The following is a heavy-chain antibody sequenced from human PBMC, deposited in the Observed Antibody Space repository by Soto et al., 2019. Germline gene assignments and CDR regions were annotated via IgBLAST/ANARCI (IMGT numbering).Heavy chain of an antibody. CDR3: ARHRIAVAGPLDY. CDR1: GGAIRNSIYY. D-gene: IGHD6-19*01. Sequence: SETLSLTCTVSGGAIRNSIYYWGWIRQPPGKGLEWIGTIYYDGSVAYSPSLKSRVTLSVDTSRNHFSVKINSVTAADTAVYFCARHRIAVAGPLDYWGQGSLVTVSS. CDR2: IYYDGSV. V-gene: IGHV4-39*01. J-gene: IGHJ4*02.